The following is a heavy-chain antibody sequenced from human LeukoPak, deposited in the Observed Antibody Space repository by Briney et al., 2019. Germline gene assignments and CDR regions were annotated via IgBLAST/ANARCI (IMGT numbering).Heavy chain of an antibody. Sequence: GGSLRLSCAASGFTFSNDWMSWVRQTPRKGLEWVGRIKSKTDGGTTDYAAPVKDRFTISRDDSKNTLSLQMSSLKTEDTAVYYCTTVGVTYYDSSGYSPLGDAFDVWGQGAMVTVSS. CDR3: TTVGVTYYDSSGYSPLGDAFDV. J-gene: IGHJ3*01. D-gene: IGHD3-22*01. V-gene: IGHV3-15*01. CDR1: GFTFSNDW. CDR2: IKSKTDGGTT.